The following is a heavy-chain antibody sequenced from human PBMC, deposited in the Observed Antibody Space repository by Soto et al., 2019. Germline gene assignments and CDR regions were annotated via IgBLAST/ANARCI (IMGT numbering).Heavy chain of an antibody. Sequence: GGSLRLSCAASGFTFSSYAMSWVRQAPGKGLEWVSAISGSGGSTYYADSVKGRFTISRDNSKNTLYLQMNSLRAEDTAVYYCANRGALGYCSGGSCYSNYWGQGVLVTVSS. CDR3: ANRGALGYCSGGSCYSNY. J-gene: IGHJ4*02. D-gene: IGHD2-15*01. CDR2: ISGSGGST. V-gene: IGHV3-23*01. CDR1: GFTFSSYA.